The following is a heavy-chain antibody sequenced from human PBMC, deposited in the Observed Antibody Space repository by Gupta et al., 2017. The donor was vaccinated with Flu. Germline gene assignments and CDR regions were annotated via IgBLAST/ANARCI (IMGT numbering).Heavy chain of an antibody. V-gene: IGHV3-48*02. Sequence: DVQLAEFGGGLVQPGGSLRLSCAASGFLFSSYSMNWVRQAPGKGLQWVSYISTNSKTIYDADSVKGRFTISRDNAQNSLYLQMNSLSDEDTAVYYCARVGGSYQIDYWGQGTLVTVSS. J-gene: IGHJ4*02. CDR3: ARVGGSYQIDY. CDR1: GFLFSSYS. CDR2: ISTNSKTI. D-gene: IGHD1-26*01.